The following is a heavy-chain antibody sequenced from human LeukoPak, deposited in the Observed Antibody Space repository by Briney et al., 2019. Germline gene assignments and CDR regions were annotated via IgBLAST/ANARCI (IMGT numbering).Heavy chain of an antibody. J-gene: IGHJ4*02. V-gene: IGHV1-2*02. CDR1: GYTFNAYY. CDR2: VNPNTGGT. Sequence: GASVKVSCKASGYTFNAYYMHWVRQAPGQGLEWMGWVNPNTGGTKYAQNFQGRVTMTRDTSTTTAYMEPTRLNSDDTAVYFCVRSSYCSGGICYSGGHYWGQGTLVTVSP. D-gene: IGHD2-15*01. CDR3: VRSSYCSGGICYSGGHY.